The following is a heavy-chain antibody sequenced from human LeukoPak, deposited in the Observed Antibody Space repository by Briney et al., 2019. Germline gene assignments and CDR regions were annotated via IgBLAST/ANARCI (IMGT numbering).Heavy chain of an antibody. V-gene: IGHV4-59*01. Sequence: WETLSLTRTVSGGSISSYYWSWIRQPPGKGLEGVGDIYYSGSTNYNPSLESRVTISVDTSKNQFSLKLSSVTAADTAVYYWARDEDGMDVWGQGTTVTVSS. J-gene: IGHJ6*01. CDR3: ARDEDGMDV. CDR2: IYYSGST. CDR1: GGSISSYY.